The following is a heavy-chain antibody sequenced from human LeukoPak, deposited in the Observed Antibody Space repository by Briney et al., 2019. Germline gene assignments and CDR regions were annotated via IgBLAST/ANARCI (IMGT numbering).Heavy chain of an antibody. J-gene: IGHJ6*02. Sequence: ASLTVSCKASGYTFTGYYMHWVRQAPGQGLEGMGWINPKSGATTYAQKFQDRVTLTRDTSINTAYMDLSGLTSDDTAVFYCAKGATEGYYYYYGLDVWGQGTTVTVSS. CDR1: GYTFTGYY. CDR3: AKGATEGYYYYYGLDV. V-gene: IGHV1-2*02. CDR2: INPKSGAT.